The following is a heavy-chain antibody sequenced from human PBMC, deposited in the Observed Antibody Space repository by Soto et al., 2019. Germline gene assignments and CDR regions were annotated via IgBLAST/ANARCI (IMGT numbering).Heavy chain of an antibody. CDR3: ARRGLYDSSGYYSYWYFDL. Sequence: SETLSLTCAVYGGSFSGYYWSWIRQPPGKGLEWIGEINHSGSTNYNPSLKSRVTISVDTSKNQFSLKLSSVTAADTAVYYCARRGLYDSSGYYSYWYFDLWGRGTLVTVSS. D-gene: IGHD3-22*01. V-gene: IGHV4-34*01. J-gene: IGHJ2*01. CDR2: INHSGST. CDR1: GGSFSGYY.